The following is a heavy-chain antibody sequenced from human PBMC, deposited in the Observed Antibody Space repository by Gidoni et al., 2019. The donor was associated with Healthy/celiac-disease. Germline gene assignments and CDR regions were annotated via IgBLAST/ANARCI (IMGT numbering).Heavy chain of an antibody. V-gene: IGHV3-43*02. CDR3: AKAPPTPYYSPMEGSYYFDY. CDR2: ISGDGGST. J-gene: IGHJ4*02. D-gene: IGHD4-4*01. CDR1: GFTFVYYA. Sequence: EVQLVESGGGVVQPGGSLRLSCAASGFTFVYYAMPWVRQAPGKGLEWVSLISGDGGSTYYADSVKGRFTISRDNSKNSLYLQMNSLRTEDTALYYCAKAPPTPYYSPMEGSYYFDYWGQGTLVTVSS.